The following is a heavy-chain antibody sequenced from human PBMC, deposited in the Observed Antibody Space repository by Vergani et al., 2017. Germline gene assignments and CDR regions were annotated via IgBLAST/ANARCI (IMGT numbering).Heavy chain of an antibody. CDR2: IYYSGST. CDR1: GGSISSYY. Sequence: QVQLQESGPGLVKPSETLSLTCTVSGGSISSYYWSWIRQPPGKGLEWIGYIYYSGSTNYHPSLKSRVTISVDTSKNQFSLKLSSVTAADTAVYYCARKMKVAAAFDPWGQGTLVTVSS. D-gene: IGHD6-13*01. V-gene: IGHV4-59*01. CDR3: ARKMKVAAAFDP. J-gene: IGHJ5*02.